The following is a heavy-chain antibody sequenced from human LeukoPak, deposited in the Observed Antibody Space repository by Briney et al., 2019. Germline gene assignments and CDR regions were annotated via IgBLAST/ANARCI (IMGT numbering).Heavy chain of an antibody. V-gene: IGHV4-34*01. CDR1: GGSFSGYY. CDR3: ARSVELDAFDI. J-gene: IGHJ3*02. Sequence: TSETLSLTCAVYGGSFSGYYWSWIRQPPGKGLEWIGEINHSGSTNYNPSLKSRVTISVDTSKNQFSLKLSSVTAADTAVYYCARSVELDAFDIWGQGTMVTVSS. CDR2: INHSGST. D-gene: IGHD3-10*01.